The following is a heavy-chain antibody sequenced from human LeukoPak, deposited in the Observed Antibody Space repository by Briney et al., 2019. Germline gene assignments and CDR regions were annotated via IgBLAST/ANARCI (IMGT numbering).Heavy chain of an antibody. J-gene: IGHJ4*02. Sequence: GGYLRLSYAASGFTFSSYAMHWVRQAPGKGLDWVAVISYDGSNKYYADSVKGRFTISRDNSKNTLYLQMNSLRAEDTAVYYCARDSRIMTYYFDYWGQGTLVTVSS. V-gene: IGHV3-30-3*01. CDR1: GFTFSSYA. CDR3: ARDSRIMTYYFDY. CDR2: ISYDGSNK. D-gene: IGHD3-16*01.